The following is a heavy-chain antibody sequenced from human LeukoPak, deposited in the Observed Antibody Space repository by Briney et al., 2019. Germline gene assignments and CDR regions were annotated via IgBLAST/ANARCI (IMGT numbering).Heavy chain of an antibody. CDR2: MNYSGST. CDR3: ARVGYDSPGGYYGMDV. V-gene: IGHV4-59*01. D-gene: IGHD3-22*01. J-gene: IGHJ6*02. Sequence: SETLSLTCTVSGGSISSYYWSWIRQPPGKGLEWIGYMNYSGSTNYNPSLKSRVTISVDTSKNQFSLKLSSVTAADTAVYYCARVGYDSPGGYYGMDVWGQGTTVTVSS. CDR1: GGSISSYY.